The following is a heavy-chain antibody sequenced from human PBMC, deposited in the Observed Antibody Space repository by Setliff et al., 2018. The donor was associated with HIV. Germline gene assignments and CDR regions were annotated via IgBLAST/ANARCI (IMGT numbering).Heavy chain of an antibody. CDR2: MSTDNGNT. J-gene: IGHJ3*01. Sequence: GASVKVSCKASGYSFSSYGIGWVRLAPGQGLEWMGWMSTDNGNTNYAQKVQGRVTMTTDTGTRTAYMELNSLRGEDTAIYYCGRGWWDLFRGAFDVWGQGTMVTVSS. CDR1: GYSFSSYG. CDR3: GRGWWDLFRGAFDV. D-gene: IGHD1-26*01. V-gene: IGHV1-18*01.